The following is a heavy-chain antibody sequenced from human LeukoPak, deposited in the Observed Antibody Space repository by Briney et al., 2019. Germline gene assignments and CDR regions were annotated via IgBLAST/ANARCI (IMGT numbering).Heavy chain of an antibody. J-gene: IGHJ4*02. CDR3: ARVGRNGWDFDH. D-gene: IGHD6-19*01. Sequence: GGSLRLSCAASGFTFSASWMTWLRQAPGKGLEWVTIINEGGGLTFYVDSVKGRFSISRENSKNSLSLQMSTLRVEDTDMYYCARVGRNGWDFDHWGQGTLVTVSS. CDR1: GFTFSASW. V-gene: IGHV3-7*01. CDR2: INEGGGLT.